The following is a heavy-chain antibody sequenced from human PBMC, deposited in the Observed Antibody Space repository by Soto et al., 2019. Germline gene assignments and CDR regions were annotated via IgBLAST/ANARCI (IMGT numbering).Heavy chain of an antibody. Sequence: SGPTLVNPTQTLTMTCTFSVFSLSTAGEAVGWIRHPPGKALEWLALIYWDDDRRYNPSLKRTLTIPTDTSKNQAVLTMTKMEPVDTATYYCAHRPSSAPGYFDFWGQGTLVTVSS. J-gene: IGHJ4*02. CDR3: AHRPSSAPGYFDF. D-gene: IGHD2-15*01. CDR1: VFSLSTAGEA. V-gene: IGHV2-5*02. CDR2: IYWDDDR.